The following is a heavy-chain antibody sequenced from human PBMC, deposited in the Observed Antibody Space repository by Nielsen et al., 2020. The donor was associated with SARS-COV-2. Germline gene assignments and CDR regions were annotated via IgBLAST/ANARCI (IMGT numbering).Heavy chain of an antibody. CDR1: GFTFSSYG. Sequence: GGSLRLSCAASGFTFSSYGMHWVRQAPGKGLEWVAVISYDGSNKYYADSVKGRFTISRDNSKNTLYLQMNSLRAEDTAVYYCAREGQGGAIYFDYWGQGTLVTVSS. D-gene: IGHD3-16*01. CDR2: ISYDGSNK. J-gene: IGHJ4*02. CDR3: AREGQGGAIYFDY. V-gene: IGHV3-30*03.